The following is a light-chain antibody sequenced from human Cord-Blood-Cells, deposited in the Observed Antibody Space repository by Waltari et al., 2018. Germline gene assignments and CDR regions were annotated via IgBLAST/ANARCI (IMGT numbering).Light chain of an antibody. CDR2: GKN. V-gene: IGLV3-19*01. Sequence: SSALPQDPAVSLALGRTVRLTCQGAGFRSYYACWYQQKQGQAPVLVIYGKNNRPLGIPDRFSGASSGNTASLTITGAQAEDEADYYCNSRDSSGNHVVFGGGTKLTVL. J-gene: IGLJ2*01. CDR1: GFRSYY. CDR3: NSRDSSGNHVV.